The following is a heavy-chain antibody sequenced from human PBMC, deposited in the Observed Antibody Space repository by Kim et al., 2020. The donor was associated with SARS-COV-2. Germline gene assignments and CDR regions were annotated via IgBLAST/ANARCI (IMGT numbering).Heavy chain of an antibody. CDR3: ARGGYYDFWSGYKMGDAFDI. D-gene: IGHD3-3*01. Sequence: ASVTVSCKASGYTFTSYAMHWVRQAPGQRLEWMGWINAGNGNTKYSQKFQGRVTITRDTSASTAYMELSSLRSEDTAVYYCARGGYYDFWSGYKMGDAFDIWGQGTMVTVSS. CDR2: INAGNGNT. CDR1: GYTFTSYA. V-gene: IGHV1-3*01. J-gene: IGHJ3*02.